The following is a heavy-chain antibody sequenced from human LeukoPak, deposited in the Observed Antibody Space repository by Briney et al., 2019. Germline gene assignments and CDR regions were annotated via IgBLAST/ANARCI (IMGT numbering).Heavy chain of an antibody. J-gene: IGHJ6*02. CDR1: GGSISSYY. D-gene: IGHD1-7*01. V-gene: IGHV4-59*08. CDR3: ARMGNYPLYYYYGMDV. CDR2: IYYSGST. Sequence: KPSETLSLTCTVSGGSISSYYWSWIRQPPGKGLEWIGYIYYSGSTNYNPSLKSRVTISVDTSKNQFSLKLSPVTAADTAVYYCARMGNYPLYYYYGMDVWGQGTTVTVSS.